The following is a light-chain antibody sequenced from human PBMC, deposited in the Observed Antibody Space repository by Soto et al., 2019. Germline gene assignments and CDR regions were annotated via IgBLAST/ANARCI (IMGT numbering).Light chain of an antibody. Sequence: IVMTQSPATLSVSPGARATLSCRASQSVSSNLAWYQQKPGQAPRVLIYAASTRATGIPDRFSGSGSGTEFTLTISSLHSEDFGVYYCQQYDNWWTFGQGTKVDIK. V-gene: IGKV3-15*01. CDR1: QSVSSN. CDR2: AAS. CDR3: QQYDNWWT. J-gene: IGKJ1*01.